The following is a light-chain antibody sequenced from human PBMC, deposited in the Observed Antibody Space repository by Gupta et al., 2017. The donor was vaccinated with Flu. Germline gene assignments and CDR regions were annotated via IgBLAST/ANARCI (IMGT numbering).Light chain of an antibody. V-gene: IGLV1-44*01. CDR3: AVWDDSMNGWV. J-gene: IGLJ3*02. CDR2: AND. CDR1: RYNSGTHT. Sequence: SVVTPPPSASPTPGQRVIISCSGSRYNSGTHTVNWYQQLPRSAPRLLIYANDRRPSGVPDRFSGSTSGTSATLAISGLQAEDEADYYCAVWDDSMNGWVFGGGTKVTVL.